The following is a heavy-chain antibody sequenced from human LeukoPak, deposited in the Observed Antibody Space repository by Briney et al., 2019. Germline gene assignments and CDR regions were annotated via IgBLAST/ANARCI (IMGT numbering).Heavy chain of an antibody. CDR3: ARHLDDYGDYYFDY. V-gene: IGHV5-51*01. D-gene: IGHD4-17*01. J-gene: IGHJ4*02. CDR1: GYSFTNYW. Sequence: GESLKISCKGSGYSFTNYWNGWVRQMPGKGLEWMGISYPGDSDTRYSPSFQGQVTISVDKSISTAYLQWSSLKASDTAMYYCARHLDDYGDYYFDYWGQGTLVTVSS. CDR2: SYPGDSDT.